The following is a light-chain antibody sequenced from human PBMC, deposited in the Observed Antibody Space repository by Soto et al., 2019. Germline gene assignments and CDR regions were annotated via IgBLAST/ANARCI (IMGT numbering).Light chain of an antibody. CDR1: SSNIGSNY. CDR3: AVWDDSLSGPV. J-gene: IGLJ2*01. CDR2: GDN. V-gene: IGLV1-47*02. Sequence: QSVLTQPPSASGTPGQWATIACSGSSSNIGSNYVYWYQQLPGTAPKFLIYGDNQRPSGVPDRFSGSKSGTSASLAISGLRSEDEAVYYCAVWDDSLSGPVFGGGTSSPS.